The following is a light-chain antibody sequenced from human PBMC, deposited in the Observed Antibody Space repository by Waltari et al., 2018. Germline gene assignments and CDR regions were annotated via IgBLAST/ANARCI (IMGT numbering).Light chain of an antibody. Sequence: AIQLTQSPSTLSASVGDRVTITCRASQDISNYLAWYQQRPGKTPKLLIHDASSLQTGVPSRFSGSGSGTDFTLTISSLQPEDFATYYCQHFKYNFGASFGQGTRLEI. CDR3: QHFKYNFGAS. J-gene: IGKJ5*01. CDR2: DAS. V-gene: IGKV1-13*02. CDR1: QDISNY.